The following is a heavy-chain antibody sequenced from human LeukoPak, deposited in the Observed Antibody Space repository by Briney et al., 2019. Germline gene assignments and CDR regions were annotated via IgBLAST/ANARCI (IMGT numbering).Heavy chain of an antibody. CDR1: GFTVSNNY. CDR2: IYSGDST. V-gene: IGHV3-66*01. Sequence: GGSLRLSCAASGFTVSNNYMSWVRQAPGKGLEWISVIYSGDSTYYADSVKGRFTISRDNSKNTLYLQMNSLRAEDTAVYYCAKDRKAARAYYFDYWGLGTQVTVSS. CDR3: AKDRKAARAYYFDY. D-gene: IGHD6-6*01. J-gene: IGHJ4*02.